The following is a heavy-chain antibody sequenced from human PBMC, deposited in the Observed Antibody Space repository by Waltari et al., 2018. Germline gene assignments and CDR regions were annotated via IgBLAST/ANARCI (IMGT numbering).Heavy chain of an antibody. CDR3: ARDGMMATITYYYGMDV. Sequence: QVQLVQSGAEVKKPGSSVKVSCKASGGTFSSYAISWVRQAPGQGLEWMGGFIPIFGTANYAQKFQGRVTITADESTSTAYMELSSLRSEDTAVYYCARDGMMATITYYYGMDVWGQGTTVTVSS. V-gene: IGHV1-69*01. J-gene: IGHJ6*02. CDR1: GGTFSSYA. D-gene: IGHD5-12*01. CDR2: FIPIFGTA.